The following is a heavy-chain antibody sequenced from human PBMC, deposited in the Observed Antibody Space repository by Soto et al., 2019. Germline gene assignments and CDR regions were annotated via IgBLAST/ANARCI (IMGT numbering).Heavy chain of an antibody. CDR1: GGSISSYY. CDR2: FYPTGKT. J-gene: IGHJ6*02. CDR3: ARCGFDYGMDV. Sequence: PSETLSLTCTVSGGSISSYYWCWTRQPAGKGLEWIGRFYPTGKTNYNPSLQSRLTMSADTSRNQFSLNLTSVTAADTAVYYCARCGFDYGMDVWGQGTTVTVSS. V-gene: IGHV4-4*07.